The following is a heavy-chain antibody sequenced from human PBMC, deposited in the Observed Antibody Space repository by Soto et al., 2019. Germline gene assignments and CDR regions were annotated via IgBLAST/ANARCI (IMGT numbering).Heavy chain of an antibody. D-gene: IGHD2-2*01. CDR1: VYTFTSSG. J-gene: IGHJ4*02. V-gene: IGHV1-18*01. CDR2: ISPYDGNT. Sequence: GASGKASCKAPVYTFTSSGVRWVLPAPGQGNEWMGWISPYDGNTNYAQKLQGRVTMTTDTSTDTAYMELRSLTSGDTAVYYCARDILHYQGSRGFPDYWCQGPLVTRSS. CDR3: ARDILHYQGSRGFPDY.